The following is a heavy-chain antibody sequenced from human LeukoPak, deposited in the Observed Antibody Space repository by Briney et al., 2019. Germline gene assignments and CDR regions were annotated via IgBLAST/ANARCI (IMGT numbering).Heavy chain of an antibody. V-gene: IGHV3-66*01. CDR3: AREGYSGSYAS. D-gene: IGHD1-26*01. Sequence: GGSLRLSCVASGVTFSSYGMHWVRQAPGKGLEWVSVIYSGGSTYYADSVKGRFTISRDNSKNMLYLQMNSLRAEDTAVYYCAREGYSGSYASWGQGTMVTVSS. J-gene: IGHJ3*01. CDR2: IYSGGST. CDR1: GVTFSSYG.